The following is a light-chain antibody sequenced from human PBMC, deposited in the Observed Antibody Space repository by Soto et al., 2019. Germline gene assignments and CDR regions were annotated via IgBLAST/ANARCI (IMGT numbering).Light chain of an antibody. CDR2: DVS. CDR3: TSYTSSATYV. CDR1: SSAVGGYNY. Sequence: QSALTQPASVSGAPGQSITISCTGTSSAVGGYNYVSWHQQHPGKAPKLTIYDVSSRPSGVSNRFSASKSGNTASLTISGLQAVDEADSYCTSYTSSATYVFGIGTKVTVL. V-gene: IGLV2-14*01. J-gene: IGLJ1*01.